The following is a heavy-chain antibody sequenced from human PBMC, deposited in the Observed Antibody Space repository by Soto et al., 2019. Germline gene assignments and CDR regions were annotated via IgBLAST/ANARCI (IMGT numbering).Heavy chain of an antibody. D-gene: IGHD5-18*01. V-gene: IGHV3-49*03. CDR2: IRATAYGGTA. CDR1: GFTFGDYA. CDR3: TRGVGYSYGYLYFDN. J-gene: IGHJ4*02. Sequence: GGSLRLSCTTSGFTFGDYAMSWFRQAPGKGLEWVVFIRATAYGGTAEYAASVQGRFTISRDDSKTIAYLQMSSLKTEDTAVYYCTRGVGYSYGYLYFDNWGQGTLVTVSS.